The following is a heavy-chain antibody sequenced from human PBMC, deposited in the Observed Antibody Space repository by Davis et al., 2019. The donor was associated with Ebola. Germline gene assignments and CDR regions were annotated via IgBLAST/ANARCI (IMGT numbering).Heavy chain of an antibody. CDR1: GFTFSSYW. CDR3: ARGVVEDSGYDYYYYGMDV. V-gene: IGHV3-7*01. Sequence: PGGSLRLSCAASGFTFSSYWMSWVRQAPGKGLEWVANIKQDGSEKYYVDSVKGRFTISRDNAKNSLYLQMNSLRAEDTAVYYCARGVVEDSGYDYYYYGMDVWGQGTTVTVSS. CDR2: IKQDGSEK. D-gene: IGHD5-12*01. J-gene: IGHJ6*02.